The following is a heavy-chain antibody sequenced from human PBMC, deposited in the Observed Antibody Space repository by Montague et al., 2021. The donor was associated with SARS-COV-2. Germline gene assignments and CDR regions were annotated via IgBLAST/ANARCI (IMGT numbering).Heavy chain of an antibody. D-gene: IGHD6-13*01. CDR1: GGSISSSSYY. CDR3: ARVGRQQLVRLSGMDV. Sequence: SETLSLTCTVSGGSISSSSYYWGWTRQPPGKGLEWIGSIYYSGSTYYNPSLKSRVTISVDTSKYQFSLKLSSVTAADTAVYYCARVGRQQLVRLSGMDVWGQGTTVTVSS. J-gene: IGHJ6*02. V-gene: IGHV4-39*07. CDR2: IYYSGST.